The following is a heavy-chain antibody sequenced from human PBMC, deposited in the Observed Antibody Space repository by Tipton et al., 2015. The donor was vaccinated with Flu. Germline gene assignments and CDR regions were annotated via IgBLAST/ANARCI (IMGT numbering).Heavy chain of an antibody. J-gene: IGHJ4*02. D-gene: IGHD1-1*01. CDR3: ARQSTGSRLDY. CDR2: IYYTGST. V-gene: IGHV4-59*08. CDR1: GGSISSYY. Sequence: TLSLTCTVSGGSISSYYWSWIRQPPGERLEWIGYIYYTGSTNYNPSLKSRVTISLDTSKNQFSLNLSSVTAADTAVYYCARQSTGSRLDYWGQGTLVTVSS.